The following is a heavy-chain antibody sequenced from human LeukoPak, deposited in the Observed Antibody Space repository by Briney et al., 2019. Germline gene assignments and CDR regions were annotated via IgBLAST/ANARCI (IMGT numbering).Heavy chain of an antibody. CDR1: GGSISSYY. CDR3: SRATDSNGWLFDY. J-gene: IGHJ4*02. V-gene: IGHV4-59*01. Sequence: SEALSLTCTDSGGSISSYYWSWSRQPPGKGLEWIGDINYSRSTNYNPSPKLRGTITVAASRNHCSLNLTSITAADTAMYYCSRATDSNGWLFDYWGQGTLVTLSP. D-gene: IGHD6-19*01. CDR2: INYSRST.